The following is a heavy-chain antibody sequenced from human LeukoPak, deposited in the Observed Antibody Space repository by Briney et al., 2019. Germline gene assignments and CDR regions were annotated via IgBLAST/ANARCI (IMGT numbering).Heavy chain of an antibody. D-gene: IGHD5-18*01. CDR1: GFTFSSYA. V-gene: IGHV3-23*01. Sequence: ESGGSLRLSCAASGFTFSSYAMSWVRQAPGKGLEWVSVISGNGGRTYYADSVKGRFTISRDNSKNTLYPQMNSLRAEDTAVYYCAKVRDLDTVLGRFDNWGQGTLVTVSS. J-gene: IGHJ5*02. CDR3: AKVRDLDTVLGRFDN. CDR2: ISGNGGRT.